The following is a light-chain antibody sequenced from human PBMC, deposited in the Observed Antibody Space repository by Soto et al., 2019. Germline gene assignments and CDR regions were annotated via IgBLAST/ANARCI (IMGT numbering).Light chain of an antibody. J-gene: IGLJ1*01. CDR3: SYYTSSSTSCV. CDR2: DVS. V-gene: IGLV2-14*01. Sequence: QYGLTQPASVPGSPGQSITISCTGTSSDVGGYNYVSWFQQHPGKAPKLIIYDVSDRPSGVSNRFSGSKSANTASLTISGLQPEDEADYFCSYYTSSSTSCVFGTGNEVTVL. CDR1: SSDVGGYNY.